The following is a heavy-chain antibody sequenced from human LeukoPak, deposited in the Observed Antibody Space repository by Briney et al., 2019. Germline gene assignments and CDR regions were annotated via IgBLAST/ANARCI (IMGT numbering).Heavy chain of an antibody. V-gene: IGHV4-39*01. CDR3: ARSYSSSDHYYYYGMDV. Sequence: KPSETLSLTCSVSGGSISSSTYYWGWIRQPPGKWLEWIGSIYYGGSTYYNPSLKSRVFITVDTSKNRFSLKFSSVTAADTAMYYCARSYSSSDHYYYYGMDVWGQGTTVTVSS. CDR1: GGSISSSTYY. D-gene: IGHD6-13*01. J-gene: IGHJ6*02. CDR2: IYYGGST.